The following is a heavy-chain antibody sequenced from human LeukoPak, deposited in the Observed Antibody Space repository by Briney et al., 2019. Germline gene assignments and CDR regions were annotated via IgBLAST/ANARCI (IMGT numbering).Heavy chain of an antibody. Sequence: PSETLSLTCAVYGGSFSGYYWSWIRQPPGKGLEWIGEINHSGSTNYNPSLKSRVTISVDTSKNQFSLKLSSVTAADTAVYYCARVSKRGFDYWGQGTLVTVSS. CDR1: GGSFSGYY. CDR3: ARVSKRGFDY. CDR2: INHSGST. J-gene: IGHJ4*02. V-gene: IGHV4-34*01.